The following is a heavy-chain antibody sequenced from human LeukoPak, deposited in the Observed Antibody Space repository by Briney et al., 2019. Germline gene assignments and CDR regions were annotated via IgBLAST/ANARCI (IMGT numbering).Heavy chain of an antibody. J-gene: IGHJ4*02. CDR2: ISSSSSYI. CDR1: GFTFSSYS. D-gene: IGHD4-17*01. Sequence: EASLRLSCAASGFTFSSYSMNWVRQAPGKGLEWVSSISSSSSYIYYADSVKGRFTISRDNAKNSLYLQMNSLRAEDTAVYYCARELLGYGDRDGYWGQGTLVTVSS. V-gene: IGHV3-21*01. CDR3: ARELLGYGDRDGY.